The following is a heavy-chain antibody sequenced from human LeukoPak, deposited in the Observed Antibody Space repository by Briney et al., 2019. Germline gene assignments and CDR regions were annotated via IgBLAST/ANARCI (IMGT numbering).Heavy chain of an antibody. Sequence: GESLKISCKGSGYSFTSYWIGWVRQMPGKGLEWMWIIYPVDSDTRYSPSFQCQFTISADKSISTEYMQWSSLKASDTAMYYCARQPYSGSYVDYWGQGTLVTVSS. J-gene: IGHJ4*02. CDR1: GYSFTSYW. D-gene: IGHD1-26*01. CDR3: ARQPYSGSYVDY. V-gene: IGHV5-51*01. CDR2: IYPVDSDT.